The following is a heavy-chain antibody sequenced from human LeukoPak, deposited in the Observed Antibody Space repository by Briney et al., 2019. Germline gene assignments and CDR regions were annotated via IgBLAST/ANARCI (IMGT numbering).Heavy chain of an antibody. J-gene: IGHJ6*02. V-gene: IGHV4-39*01. D-gene: IGHD5-24*01. CDR3: ARHWGNGYNFNGMDV. CDR1: GGSISSSSYH. Sequence: SETLSLTCTVSGGSISSSSYHWGWIRQPPGKGLEWIGSIYYSGSTYYNPSLKSRVTISVDTSKNQFSLKLSSVTAADTAVYYCARHWGNGYNFNGMDVWGQGTTVTVSS. CDR2: IYYSGST.